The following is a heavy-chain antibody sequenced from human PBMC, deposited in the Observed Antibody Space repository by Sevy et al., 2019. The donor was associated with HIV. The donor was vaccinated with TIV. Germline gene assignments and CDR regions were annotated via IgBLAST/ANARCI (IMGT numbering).Heavy chain of an antibody. CDR1: GFNFSSHK. J-gene: IGHJ4*02. Sequence: GGSLRLSCAASGFNFSSHKMNWIRQAPGKGLEWVAYISDGGAVIHYADSVKGRFTISGDNSKNSLYLQMNSLRADDTAVYYCAKEGAFWSGYYVDYWGQGTLVTVSS. CDR2: ISDGGAVI. V-gene: IGHV3-48*03. D-gene: IGHD3-3*01. CDR3: AKEGAFWSGYYVDY.